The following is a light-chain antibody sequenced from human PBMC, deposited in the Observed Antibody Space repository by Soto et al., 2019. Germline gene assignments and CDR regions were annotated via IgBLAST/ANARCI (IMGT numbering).Light chain of an antibody. Sequence: QSALTQPASVSGSPGQSITISCTGTSSDVGGYNYVSWYQQHPGKAPKVMIYEVSNRPSGVSNRFSGSKSGNTASLTISGLPAEDEADYYCSSYTSSSTLVVFGTGTKLTVL. V-gene: IGLV2-14*01. CDR3: SSYTSSSTLVV. J-gene: IGLJ1*01. CDR1: SSDVGGYNY. CDR2: EVS.